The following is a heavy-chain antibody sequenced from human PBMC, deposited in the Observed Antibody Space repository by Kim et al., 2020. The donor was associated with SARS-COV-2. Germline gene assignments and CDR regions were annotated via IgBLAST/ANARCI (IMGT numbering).Heavy chain of an antibody. V-gene: IGHV3-73*01. CDR3: TRLPDYGPYYNYGPDV. D-gene: IGHD4-17*01. Sequence: GGSLRLSCAASVFSFSDSGMYWVRQASGKGLEWIGRIRTKANNYATTYAASVKGRFTISRDDSEKKAFLQMDNLKADDTAIYYCTRLPDYGPYYNYGPDV. CDR2: IRTKANNYAT. CDR1: VFSFSDSG. J-gene: IGHJ6*01.